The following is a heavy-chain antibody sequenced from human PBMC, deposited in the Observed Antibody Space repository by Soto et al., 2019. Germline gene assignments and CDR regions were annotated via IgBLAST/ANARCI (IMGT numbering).Heavy chain of an antibody. CDR2: INTKLGDT. CDR3: ARNMDYFYGPGSGNGHGV. Sequence: QVQLVQSGAEVKEPGDSVRVSCEASGYTFTAYYIHWVRQVPGQGLEWMGWINTKLGDTTYAQDFQGRVTMTRDMSISPVYMELSRLTSDDTAIYSCARNMDYFYGPGSGNGHGVWGQGTTVTVFS. D-gene: IGHD3-10*01. J-gene: IGHJ6*02. V-gene: IGHV1-2*02. CDR1: GYTFTAYY.